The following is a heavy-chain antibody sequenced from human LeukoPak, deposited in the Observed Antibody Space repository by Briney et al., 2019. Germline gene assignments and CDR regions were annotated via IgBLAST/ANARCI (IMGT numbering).Heavy chain of an antibody. J-gene: IGHJ4*02. CDR3: AHNFKIWSGTPPYYFDY. Sequence: SGPTLLKPTQTLTLTCTFSGFSLSTSGVGLGWIRQPPGKALEWLALIYWDDDKRYSPSLKSRLTITKDTSKNQVVLTMTNMDPVDTATYYCAHNFKIWSGTPPYYFDYWGQGTLVTVSS. D-gene: IGHD3-3*01. CDR2: IYWDDDK. CDR1: GFSLSTSGVG. V-gene: IGHV2-5*02.